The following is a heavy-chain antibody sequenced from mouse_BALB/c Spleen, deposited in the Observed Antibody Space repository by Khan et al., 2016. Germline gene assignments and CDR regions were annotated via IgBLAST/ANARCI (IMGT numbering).Heavy chain of an antibody. CDR3: ARIGNYWYFDV. J-gene: IGHJ1*01. CDR1: GFSLSTSGMG. V-gene: IGHV8-8*01. CDR2: IWWDDDK. Sequence: QVTLKESGPGILQPSQTLSLTCSFSGFSLSTSGMGVGWIRQPSGKGLEWLAHIWWDDDKYYNTALKSGLTISKDTSKNQVFLKIASVDTADTATYYCARIGNYWYFDVWGAGTTVTVSS. D-gene: IGHD1-1*01.